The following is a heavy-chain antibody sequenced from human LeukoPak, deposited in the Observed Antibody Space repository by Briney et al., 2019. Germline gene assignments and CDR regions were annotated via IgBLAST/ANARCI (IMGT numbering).Heavy chain of an antibody. V-gene: IGHV3-11*05. CDR3: ARDFYYYDSSGYYPDY. J-gene: IGHJ4*02. Sequence: GGSLRLSCAASGFTFSDYYMSWIPQPPGKGLEWVSYISSSSSYTNYADSVKGRFTISRDNAKNSLYLQMNSLRAEDTAVYYCARDFYYYDSSGYYPDYWGQGTLVTVSS. CDR2: ISSSSSYT. CDR1: GFTFSDYY. D-gene: IGHD3-22*01.